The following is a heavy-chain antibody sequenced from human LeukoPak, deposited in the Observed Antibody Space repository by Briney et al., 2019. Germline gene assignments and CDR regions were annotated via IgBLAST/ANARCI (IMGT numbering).Heavy chain of an antibody. Sequence: GGSLRLSCAASGFTLSDYGMHWVRQAPGKGLEWVALILYDGTNKYYADSVKGRFTISRDNSKNTLYLQMNSLRAEDTAVYYCARGRRGYYYDSSGYYHGAFDIWGQGTMVTVSS. CDR2: ILYDGTNK. D-gene: IGHD3-22*01. CDR3: ARGRRGYYYDSSGYYHGAFDI. J-gene: IGHJ3*02. V-gene: IGHV3-30*02. CDR1: GFTLSDYG.